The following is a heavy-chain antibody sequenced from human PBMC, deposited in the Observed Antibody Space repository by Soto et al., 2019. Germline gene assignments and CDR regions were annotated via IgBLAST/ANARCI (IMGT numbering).Heavy chain of an antibody. CDR2: ISSSGSTI. J-gene: IGHJ5*02. CDR3: AKDRSTYYLVPPFDP. V-gene: IGHV3-11*01. Sequence: GGSLRLSCAASGFTFSDYYMSWIRQAPGKGLEWVSYISSSGSTIYYADSVKGPFTISRDNSKNTLYLQMNSLRAEDTAVYYCAKDRSTYYLVPPFDPWGQGTLVTVSS. D-gene: IGHD3-10*01. CDR1: GFTFSDYY.